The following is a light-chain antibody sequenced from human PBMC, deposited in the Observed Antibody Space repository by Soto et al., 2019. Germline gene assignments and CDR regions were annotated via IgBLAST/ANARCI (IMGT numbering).Light chain of an antibody. CDR3: QQYETSSGT. Sequence: DIQMTQSPSSLFASVGDRVTITCRASQIINTWLAWYQQRPGKAPKLLIYRASNLVNGVPSRFSGSGSGTEFTLTISSLQPDDFSIYYCQQYETSSGTFGPGTKVDL. CDR1: QIINTW. V-gene: IGKV1-5*03. J-gene: IGKJ3*01. CDR2: RAS.